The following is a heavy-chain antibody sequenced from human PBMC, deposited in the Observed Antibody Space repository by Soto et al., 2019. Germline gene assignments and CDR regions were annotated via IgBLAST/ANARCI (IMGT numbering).Heavy chain of an antibody. V-gene: IGHV4-39*01. CDR3: AVYLGYYYGMDV. J-gene: IGHJ6*02. CDR1: GGSIGSGGYY. CDR2: IYYSGST. D-gene: IGHD2-2*01. Sequence: PSETLSLTCTVSGGSIGSGGYYCVWIRQPPGKGLEWIGSIYYSGSTYYNPSLKSRVTISVDTSKNQFSLKLSSVTAAETAVYYCAVYLGYYYGMDVWGQGTTVTVSS.